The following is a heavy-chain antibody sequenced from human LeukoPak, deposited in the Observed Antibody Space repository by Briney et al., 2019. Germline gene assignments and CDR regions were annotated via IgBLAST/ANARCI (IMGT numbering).Heavy chain of an antibody. CDR1: GFTFSSYS. CDR2: ISSSSSYI. J-gene: IGHJ6*03. Sequence: GGSLRLSCSASGFTFSSYSMNWVRQAPGKGLEWVSSISSSSSYIYYADSVKGRFTVSRDNSKNILYLQMNSLRAEDTAVYYCARSQDGSGSYFYYFYIDVWGKGTTL. CDR3: ARSQDGSGSYFYYFYIDV. V-gene: IGHV3-21*01. D-gene: IGHD3-10*01.